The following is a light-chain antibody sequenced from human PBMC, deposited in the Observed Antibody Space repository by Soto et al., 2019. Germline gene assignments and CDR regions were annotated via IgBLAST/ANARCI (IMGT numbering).Light chain of an antibody. Sequence: DIQMTQSPSSLSASVGDRVTITSRASQSISSYLNWYQQKPGKAPNLLIYAASSLQSGVPSRFSGSGSGTDFTLTISSLQPEDFATYYCQQSYSTPRTFGQGTKVDIK. J-gene: IGKJ1*01. CDR1: QSISSY. CDR2: AAS. CDR3: QQSYSTPRT. V-gene: IGKV1-39*01.